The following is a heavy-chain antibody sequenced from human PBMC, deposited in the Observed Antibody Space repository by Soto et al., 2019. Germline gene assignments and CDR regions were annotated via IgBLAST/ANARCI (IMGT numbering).Heavy chain of an antibody. CDR3: ARGSACCSGGSCYLGYFDY. V-gene: IGHV4-34*01. D-gene: IGHD2-15*01. CDR1: GGSFSGYY. CDR2: INHSGST. J-gene: IGHJ4*02. Sequence: QVQLQQWGAGLLKPSETLSLTCAVYGGSFSGYYWSWIRQPPGKGLEWIGEINHSGSTNYNPSLKSRVTISVDTSKNQFSLKLSSVTAADTAVYYCARGSACCSGGSCYLGYFDYWGQGTLVTVSS.